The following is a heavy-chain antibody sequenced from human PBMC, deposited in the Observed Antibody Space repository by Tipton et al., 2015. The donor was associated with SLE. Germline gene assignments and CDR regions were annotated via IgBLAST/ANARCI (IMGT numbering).Heavy chain of an antibody. D-gene: IGHD4-23*01. Sequence: SGFSFSSHGMHWVRQAPGKGLEWVAIIWFDGSKKYYADSVKGRFTISRDNSKNTLYLQMNSLRAEDTAVYYCARGQGWELHAFDIWGQGTMVTVSS. J-gene: IGHJ3*02. CDR3: ARGQGWELHAFDI. V-gene: IGHV3-33*01. CDR1: GFSFSSHG. CDR2: IWFDGSKK.